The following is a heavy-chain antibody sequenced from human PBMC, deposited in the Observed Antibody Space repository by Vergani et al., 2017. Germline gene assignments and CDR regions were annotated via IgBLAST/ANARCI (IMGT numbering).Heavy chain of an antibody. D-gene: IGHD1-14*01. Sequence: QVQLVQSGSELKKPGASVRLSCKTSGYIFTNYAINWVRQAPGQGLEWIGWIKTNTGSPSYAQAITGRFIFSLDTAVNTAYLQINNLKADDTAVYYCARDIVVLTTLYHFDFWGQGSLVTVSS. CDR1: GYIFTNYA. V-gene: IGHV7-4-1*02. CDR2: IKTNTGSP. CDR3: ARDIVVLTTLYHFDF. J-gene: IGHJ4*02.